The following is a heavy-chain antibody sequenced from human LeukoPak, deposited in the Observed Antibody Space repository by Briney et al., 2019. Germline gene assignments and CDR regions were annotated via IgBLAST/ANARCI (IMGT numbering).Heavy chain of an antibody. CDR1: GFTFSSYW. V-gene: IGHV3-74*01. J-gene: IGHJ4*02. D-gene: IGHD3-10*01. CDR2: INGDGSST. CDR3: TKDYYYGSGSDH. Sequence: GGSLKLSCAASGFTFSSYWTHWVRQAPGKGLVWVSRINGDGSSTAYADSVKGRFTISRDNSNYTLYLQMTTLRVEDTALYYFTKDYYYGSGSDHWGQGTLVTVSS.